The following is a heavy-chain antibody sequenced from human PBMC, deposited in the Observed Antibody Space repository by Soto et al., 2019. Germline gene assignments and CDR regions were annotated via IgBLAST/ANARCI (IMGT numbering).Heavy chain of an antibody. CDR2: VRYSGVT. CDR3: ARGGTWPTRFDP. V-gene: IGHV4-34*01. J-gene: IGHJ5*02. CDR1: GGPLGPDY. Sequence: PSETLSLPCAVYGGPLGPDYCSWIRQSPGKGLEWIGEVRYSGVTNYNPSLRSRVTVSVDMSTNQFSLQLTSVPAADTAMYFCARGGTWPTRFDPWGPGTLVTVSS.